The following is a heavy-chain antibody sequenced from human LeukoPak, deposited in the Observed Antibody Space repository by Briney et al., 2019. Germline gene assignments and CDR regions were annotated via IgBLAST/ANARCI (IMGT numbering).Heavy chain of an antibody. J-gene: IGHJ6*03. V-gene: IGHV3-23*01. CDR2: ISGSGGST. CDR3: AKCEGYYYYYMDV. CDR1: GFTFSSYA. Sequence: PGGSLRLSCAASGFTFSSYAMSWVRQAPGKGLGWVSAISGSGGSTYYADSVKGRFTISRDNSKNTLYLQMNSLRAEDTAVYYCAKCEGYYYYYMDVWGKGTTVTVSS.